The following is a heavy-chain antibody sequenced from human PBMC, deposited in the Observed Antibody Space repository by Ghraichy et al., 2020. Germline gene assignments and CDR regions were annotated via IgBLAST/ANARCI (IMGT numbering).Heavy chain of an antibody. D-gene: IGHD3-22*01. CDR1: GGTFSSYA. CDR3: ARENSSGYQGYFDY. Sequence: SVKVSCKASGGTFSSYAISWVRQAPGQGLEWMGRIIPILGIANYAQKFQGRVTITADKSTSTAYMELSSLRSEDTAVYYCARENSSGYQGYFDYWGQGTLVTVSS. CDR2: IIPILGIA. J-gene: IGHJ4*02. V-gene: IGHV1-69*04.